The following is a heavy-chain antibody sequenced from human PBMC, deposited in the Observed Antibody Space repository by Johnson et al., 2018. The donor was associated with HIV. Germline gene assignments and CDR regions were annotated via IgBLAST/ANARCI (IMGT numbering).Heavy chain of an antibody. J-gene: IGHJ3*02. CDR3: AKEFKAHDLPAGAFDI. Sequence: QVQLVESGGGVVQPGRSLRLSCAASGFTFRSYIMHWVRQAPGKGLEWVAVISYDGSNKYYADSVKGRFTISRDNSKNTLYLQMNSLRAEDRAVYYCAKEFKAHDLPAGAFDISGQGTMVTVSA. CDR1: GFTFRSYI. CDR2: ISYDGSNK. D-gene: IGHD6-19*01. V-gene: IGHV3-30*18.